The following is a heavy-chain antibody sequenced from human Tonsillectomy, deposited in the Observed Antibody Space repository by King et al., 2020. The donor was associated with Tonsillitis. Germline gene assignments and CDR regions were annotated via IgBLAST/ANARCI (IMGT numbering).Heavy chain of an antibody. CDR3: SRSEQELSTSYYYYYMDV. Sequence: LVQSGAEVKKPGESLRISCKGSGYSFTSYWINWVRQMPGKGLEWMGRIDPSDSHTNYSPSFQGHVSISADKSISTAYLQWGSLEAPDTAIYYCSRSEQELSTSYYYYYMDVWGKGTTVTVSS. J-gene: IGHJ6*03. CDR2: IDPSDSHT. V-gene: IGHV5-10-1*03. CDR1: GYSFTSYW. D-gene: IGHD6-13*01.